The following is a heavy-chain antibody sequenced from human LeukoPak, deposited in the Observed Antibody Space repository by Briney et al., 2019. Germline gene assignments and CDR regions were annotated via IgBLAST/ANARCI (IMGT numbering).Heavy chain of an antibody. Sequence: PWGSLRLSGTSSGFTFAGHTITGFRQAPWEGRDWGAMSGGRDVRTYYADSVHGRFTISRDNSTNILYLQMHSLRGADPAVSYCEKDTTPLWDISSGYKWGQGTLVTVSS. CDR1: GFTFAGHT. CDR2: SGGRDVRT. V-gene: IGHV3-23*01. D-gene: IGHD3-3*01. CDR3: EKDTTPLWDISSGYK. J-gene: IGHJ4*02.